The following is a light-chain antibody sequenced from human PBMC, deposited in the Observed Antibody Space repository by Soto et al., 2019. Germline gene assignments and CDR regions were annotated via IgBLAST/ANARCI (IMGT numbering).Light chain of an antibody. Sequence: QSALTQPASVSGSPGQSITISCTGTSSDVGGYNYVSWYQQHPGKAPKLMIYEVSKRPSGVPDRFSGSKSGNTASLTVSGLQAEDEADYYYNSYAGSNNRVFGGGTKLTVL. V-gene: IGLV2-8*01. CDR1: SSDVGGYNY. CDR3: NSYAGSNNRV. CDR2: EVS. J-gene: IGLJ3*02.